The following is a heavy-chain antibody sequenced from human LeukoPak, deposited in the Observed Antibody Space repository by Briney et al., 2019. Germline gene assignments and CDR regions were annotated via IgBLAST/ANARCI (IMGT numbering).Heavy chain of an antibody. J-gene: IGHJ4*02. CDR1: GITVSNYG. V-gene: IGHV3-23*01. CDR2: ISGSGGIT. Sequence: GSLRLSCAVSGITVSNYGMSWVRQAPGKGLEWVAGISGSGGITNYADSVKGRITISRDNAKNTLYLQMNRLRAEDTAVYYCAKSQYSSGWTWGVFDYWGQGTLVTVSS. CDR3: AKSQYSSGWTWGVFDY. D-gene: IGHD6-19*01.